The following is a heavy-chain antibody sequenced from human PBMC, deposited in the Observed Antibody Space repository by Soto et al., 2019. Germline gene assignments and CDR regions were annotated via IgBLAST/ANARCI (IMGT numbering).Heavy chain of an antibody. CDR3: ARGRDVLLWFGELSLDWFDP. J-gene: IGHJ5*02. V-gene: IGHV1-8*01. D-gene: IGHD3-10*01. Sequence: ASVKVSCKASGYTFTSYDINWVRQATGQGLEWMGWMNPNSGNTGYAQKFQGRVTMTRYTSISTAYMELSSLRSEDTAVYYCARGRDVLLWFGELSLDWFDPWGQGTLVTVSS. CDR2: MNPNSGNT. CDR1: GYTFTSYD.